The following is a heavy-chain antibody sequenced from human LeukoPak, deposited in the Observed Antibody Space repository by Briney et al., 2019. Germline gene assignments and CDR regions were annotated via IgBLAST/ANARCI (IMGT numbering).Heavy chain of an antibody. CDR1: GGSFSGYY. J-gene: IGHJ4*02. CDR2: INHSGST. V-gene: IGHV4-34*01. D-gene: IGHD3-22*01. Sequence: SETLSLTCAVYGGSFSGYYWSWIRQPPGKGLEWIGEINHSGSTNYNPSLKSRVTISVDTSKNQFSLKLSSVTAADTAVYYCARDGVNYYDISGYDIWGRGTLVTVSS. CDR3: ARDGVNYYDISGYDI.